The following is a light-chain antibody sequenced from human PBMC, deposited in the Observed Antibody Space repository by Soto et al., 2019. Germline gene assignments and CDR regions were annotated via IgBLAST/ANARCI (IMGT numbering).Light chain of an antibody. CDR1: QGFNSY. J-gene: IGKJ4*01. CDR3: QQLNSYPSST. Sequence: IALSQSPSSLSSWVGETGNITCGSSQGFNSYLAWYQQKPGKAPKLLIYAASTLQSGVPSRFSGSRSCTDFTLTISSLQPEDFATYYCQQLNSYPSSTFGGGTKVDIK. CDR2: AAS. V-gene: IGKV1-9*01.